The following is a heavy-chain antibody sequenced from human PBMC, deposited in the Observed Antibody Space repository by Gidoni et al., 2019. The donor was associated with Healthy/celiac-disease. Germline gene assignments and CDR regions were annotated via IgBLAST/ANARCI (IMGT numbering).Heavy chain of an antibody. CDR1: VGPISSSSYY. J-gene: IGHJ4*02. D-gene: IGHD6-6*01. CDR2: IYYSGST. Sequence: QLQLQESAPGLVKPSETLSLTCTVSVGPISSSSYYWGWIRQPPGKGLEWIGSIYYSGSTYYNPSLKSRVTISVDTSKNQFSLKLSSVTAADTAVYYCARHPRFSRYSSSDHIDYWGQGTLVTVSS. V-gene: IGHV4-39*01. CDR3: ARHPRFSRYSSSDHIDY.